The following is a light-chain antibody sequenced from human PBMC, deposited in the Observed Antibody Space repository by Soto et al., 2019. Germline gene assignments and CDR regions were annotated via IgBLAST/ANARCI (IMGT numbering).Light chain of an antibody. J-gene: IGKJ3*01. CDR1: QGISSA. Sequence: AIQLTQSPSSLSASVGDRVTITCRASQGISSALAWYQQKPGQAPKLLIYDASSLESGVPSRFSASGSGTDFTLTISSLQPEDFATYYCQQFNSYPRTFGPGTKVYIK. CDR2: DAS. CDR3: QQFNSYPRT. V-gene: IGKV1-13*02.